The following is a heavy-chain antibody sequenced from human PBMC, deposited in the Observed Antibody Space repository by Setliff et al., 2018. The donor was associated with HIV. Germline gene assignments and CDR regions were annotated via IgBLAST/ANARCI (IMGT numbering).Heavy chain of an antibody. CDR1: GFRFNIYA. CDR2: ISGSGSTT. D-gene: IGHD1-26*01. Sequence: GGSLRLSCAASGFRFNIYAMTWVRQAPGKGLQWVSSISGSGSTTNYADSVKGRFTISRDNSKSTLYLQMNSLRDGDTALYYWAKNTPSIINYPYYYYADSVTGRFTISRDDSKNTLYLQMNSLRAEDTAVYYCAKDKGQKYADYWGQGTMVTVSS. CDR3: AKNTPSIINYPYYYYADSVTGRFTISRDDSKNTLYLQMNSLRAEDTAVYYCAKDKGQKYADY. V-gene: IGHV3-23*01. J-gene: IGHJ4*02.